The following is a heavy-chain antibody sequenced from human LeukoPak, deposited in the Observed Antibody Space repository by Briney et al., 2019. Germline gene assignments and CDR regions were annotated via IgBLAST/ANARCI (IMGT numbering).Heavy chain of an antibody. CDR1: GFTFSSYW. V-gene: IGHV3-7*03. D-gene: IGHD5-18*01. Sequence: GGSLRLSCAASGFTFSSYWMSWVRQAPGKGLEWVANIKQDGSEKYYVDSVKGRFTISRDNAKNSLYLQMNSLRAEDTALYYCAKDIRGTAMVTDAFDIWGQGTMVTVSS. CDR2: IKQDGSEK. J-gene: IGHJ3*02. CDR3: AKDIRGTAMVTDAFDI.